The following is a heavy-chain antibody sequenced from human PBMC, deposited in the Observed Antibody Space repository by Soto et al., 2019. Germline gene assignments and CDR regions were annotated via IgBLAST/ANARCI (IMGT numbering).Heavy chain of an antibody. J-gene: IGHJ6*02. CDR2: ITPFNGNT. Sequence: GASVKVSCKASGYTFTYRYLHWVRQAPGQALEWMGWITPFNGNTNYAQKFQGRVTLSRDTSINTAYLELSRLRFDDAAVYFCARERYQVISDGMDVWGQGTTVTAP. CDR3: ARERYQVISDGMDV. CDR1: GYTFTYRY. D-gene: IGHD2-2*01. V-gene: IGHV1-45*02.